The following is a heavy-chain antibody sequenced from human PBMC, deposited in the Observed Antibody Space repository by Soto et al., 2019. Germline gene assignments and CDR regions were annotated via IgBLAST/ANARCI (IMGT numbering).Heavy chain of an antibody. J-gene: IGHJ6*02. CDR3: TRHQDTAMVLYYYGMDV. V-gene: IGHV3-73*02. Sequence: EVQLVESGGSLVQPGGSLKLSCAASGFTFSGSAMHWVRQASGKGLEWVGRIRSKANSYATAYAASVKGRFTISRDDSKNTAYLQMNSLKTEDTAVYYCTRHQDTAMVLYYYGMDVWGQGTTVTVSS. D-gene: IGHD5-18*01. CDR1: GFTFSGSA. CDR2: IRSKANSYAT.